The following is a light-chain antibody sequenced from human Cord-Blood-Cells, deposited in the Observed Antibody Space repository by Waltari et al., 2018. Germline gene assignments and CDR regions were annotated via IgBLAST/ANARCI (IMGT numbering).Light chain of an antibody. CDR2: DVS. V-gene: IGLV2-14*01. CDR1: SSAVGGYTY. J-gene: IGLJ1*01. Sequence: QSALTQPASVSGSPGPSITISCTGTSSAVGGYTYVSWYQQHPGKAPKLMIYDVSTRPSGVSNRFSGSKSGNTASLTISGLQAEDEADYYCSSYTSSSTYVFGTGTKVTVL. CDR3: SSYTSSSTYV.